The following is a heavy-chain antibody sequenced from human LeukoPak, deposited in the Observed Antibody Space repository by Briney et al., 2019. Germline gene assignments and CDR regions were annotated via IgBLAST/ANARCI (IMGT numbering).Heavy chain of an antibody. CDR1: GGSISSYY. V-gene: IGHV4-59*01. CDR3: ARGRVSSSTWYSTYYYYFYMDV. D-gene: IGHD1-1*01. CDR2: IYYSGST. Sequence: SETLSLTCTISGGSISSYYWSWIRQPPGKGLEWIGYIYYSGSTNNNPSLKSRVTIAVDTTKNLFSLRLRSVTAADTAVYFCARGRVSSSTWYSTYYYYFYMDVWGKGTTVTVSS. J-gene: IGHJ6*03.